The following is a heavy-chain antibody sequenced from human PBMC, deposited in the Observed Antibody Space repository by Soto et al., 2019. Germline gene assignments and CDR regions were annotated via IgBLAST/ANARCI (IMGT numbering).Heavy chain of an antibody. V-gene: IGHV1-46*01. D-gene: IGHD1-26*01. J-gene: IGHJ6*02. Sequence: GASVKVSCKASGYTFTSYYMHWVRQAPGQGLEWMGIINPSGGSTSYARKFQGRVTMTRDTSTSTVYMELSSLRSEDTAVYYCARAKDSGGYYYYGMDVWGQGTTVTGAS. CDR2: INPSGGST. CDR3: ARAKDSGGYYYYGMDV. CDR1: GYTFTSYY.